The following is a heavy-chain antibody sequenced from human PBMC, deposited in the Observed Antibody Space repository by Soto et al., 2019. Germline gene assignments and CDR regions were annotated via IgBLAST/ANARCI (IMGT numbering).Heavy chain of an antibody. CDR2: IWNDGSNK. V-gene: IGHV3-33*01. J-gene: IGHJ6*02. CDR1: GFTFSSYG. CDR3: AGDGSYDFWSGYYYYYYYGMDV. D-gene: IGHD3-3*01. Sequence: PGGSLRLSCAASGFTFSSYGMHWVRQTPGKGLEWVAVIWNDGSNKYYADSVKGRFTISRDNSKNTLYLQMNSLRAEDTAVYYCAGDGSYDFWSGYYYYYYYGMDVWGQGTMVTVSS.